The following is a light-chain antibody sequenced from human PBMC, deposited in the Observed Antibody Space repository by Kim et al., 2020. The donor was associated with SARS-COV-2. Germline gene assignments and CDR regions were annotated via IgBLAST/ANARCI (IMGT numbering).Light chain of an antibody. CDR2: AAS. CDR3: QQSYIFPRS. J-gene: IGKJ2*03. CDR1: QSISTY. Sequence: SASRGDRVTIACRASQSISTYLNWYQQTPGKAPKLLRYAASVLQSGVLLRFSGSGSGTDFTLTISSLQPEDFATYYCQQSYIFPRSFGPGTKLEI. V-gene: IGKV1-39*01.